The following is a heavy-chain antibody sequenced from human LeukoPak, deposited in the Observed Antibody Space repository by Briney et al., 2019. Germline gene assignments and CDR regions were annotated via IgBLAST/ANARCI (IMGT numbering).Heavy chain of an antibody. V-gene: IGHV3-23*01. CDR2: ISGSAIST. Sequence: TGGSLRLSCAASGFTFSNYWMSWVRQAPGKGLEWVSAISGSAISTYYADSVKGRFTISRDNSKNTLYLQMNSLRAEDTAVYYCAKSTIAARPLGYWGQGTLVTVSS. CDR1: GFTFSNYW. J-gene: IGHJ4*02. CDR3: AKSTIAARPLGY. D-gene: IGHD6-6*01.